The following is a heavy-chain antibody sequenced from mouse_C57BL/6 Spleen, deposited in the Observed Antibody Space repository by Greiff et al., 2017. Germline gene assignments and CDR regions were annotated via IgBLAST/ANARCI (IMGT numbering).Heavy chain of an antibody. D-gene: IGHD1-1*01. CDR3: ARNGGYGSSPYFDV. J-gene: IGHJ1*03. Sequence: VQGVESGPGLVAPSQSLSITCTVSGFSLTSYAISWVRQPPGKGLEWLGVIWTGGGTNYNSALKSRLSISKDNSKSQVFLKMNSLQTDDTARYYCARNGGYGSSPYFDVWGTGTTVTVSS. CDR1: GFSLTSYA. V-gene: IGHV2-9-1*01. CDR2: IWTGGGT.